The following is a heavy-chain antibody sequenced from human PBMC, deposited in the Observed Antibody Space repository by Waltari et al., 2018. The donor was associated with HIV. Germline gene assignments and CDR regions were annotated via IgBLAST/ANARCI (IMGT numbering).Heavy chain of an antibody. V-gene: IGHV4-34*01. CDR1: GWSFSGYY. CDR3: ARYSAQGLAVNDDDGEFFYYGLDV. D-gene: IGHD3-16*01. J-gene: IGHJ6*01. Sequence: QVHLEQWGTGLLRPSETLSLTCAVYGWSFSGYYWSWICQSPGRGLDWIGAVNHVGRPYFSPSLKGVVTVSVDNSKNQFSLTMRSVTAADTAVYYCARYSAQGLAVNDDDGEFFYYGLDVWGQGTTVTVSS. CDR2: VNHVGRP.